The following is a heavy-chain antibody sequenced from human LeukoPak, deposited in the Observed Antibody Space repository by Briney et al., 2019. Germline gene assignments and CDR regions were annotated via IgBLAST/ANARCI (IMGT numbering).Heavy chain of an antibody. J-gene: IGHJ4*02. D-gene: IGHD6-13*01. CDR1: GFTFSRSA. CDR3: ARGPGYGSSWYVDY. V-gene: IGHV3-23*01. Sequence: VQPGGSLGLSCAASGFTFSRSAMSWVRQAPGKGLEWVSSVTGSGASTYYADSVKGHFTISRDNSKNTLYLQMNSLRAEDTALYYCARGPGYGSSWYVDYWGQGTLVTVSS. CDR2: VTGSGAST.